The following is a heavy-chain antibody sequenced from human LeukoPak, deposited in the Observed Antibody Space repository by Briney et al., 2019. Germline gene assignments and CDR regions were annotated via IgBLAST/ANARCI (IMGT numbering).Heavy chain of an antibody. D-gene: IGHD6-13*01. Sequence: PSETLSLTCAVYGGSLNEYHWSWIRQPPGKGLEWIGYIYYTGSTKYNASLKSRVTISVDTSKNQFSLKLSSVTAADTAVYYCARLRPSIGAAGTFDSWGQGTLVTVSS. CDR3: ARLRPSIGAAGTFDS. CDR1: GGSLNEYH. CDR2: IYYTGST. J-gene: IGHJ4*02. V-gene: IGHV4-59*08.